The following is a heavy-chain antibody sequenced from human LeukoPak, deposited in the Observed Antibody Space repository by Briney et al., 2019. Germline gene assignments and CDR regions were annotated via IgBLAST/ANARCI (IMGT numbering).Heavy chain of an antibody. Sequence: SETLSLTCTVSGGSISSYYWSWIRQPPGKGLEWIGYIYYSGSTNYNPSHKSRVTISVDTSKNQFSLKLSSVTAADTAVYYCARHGYDSSGYYVDYYYYGMDVWGQGTTVTVSS. CDR3: ARHGYDSSGYYVDYYYYGMDV. V-gene: IGHV4-59*08. D-gene: IGHD3-22*01. J-gene: IGHJ6*02. CDR2: IYYSGST. CDR1: GGSISSYY.